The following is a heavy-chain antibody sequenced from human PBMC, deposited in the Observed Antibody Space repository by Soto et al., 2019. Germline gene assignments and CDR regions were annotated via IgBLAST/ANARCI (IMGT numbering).Heavy chain of an antibody. D-gene: IGHD6-13*01. CDR1: GFTFSSYS. V-gene: IGHV3-48*04. J-gene: IGHJ4*02. CDR2: ISSSSSTI. CDR3: ARAQTIAAAGTQIDY. Sequence: GGSLRLSCAASGFTFSSYSMNWVRQAPGKGLEWVSYISSSSSTIYYADSVKGRFTISRDNAKNSLYLQMNSLRAEDTAVYYCARAQTIAAAGTQIDYWGQGTLVTVS.